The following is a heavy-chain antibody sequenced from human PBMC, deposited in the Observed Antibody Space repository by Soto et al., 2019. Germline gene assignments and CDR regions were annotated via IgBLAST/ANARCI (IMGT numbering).Heavy chain of an antibody. J-gene: IGHJ6*02. V-gene: IGHV1-69*06. CDR1: GGTFSSYA. Sequence: SVKVSCKASGGTFSSYAISWVRQAPGQGLEWMGGIIPIFGTANYAQKFQGRVTITADKSTSTAYMELSSLRSEDTAVYYCARGEFTIFGVVRYYYYGMDAWGQGTTVTVSS. D-gene: IGHD3-3*01. CDR3: ARGEFTIFGVVRYYYYGMDA. CDR2: IIPIFGTA.